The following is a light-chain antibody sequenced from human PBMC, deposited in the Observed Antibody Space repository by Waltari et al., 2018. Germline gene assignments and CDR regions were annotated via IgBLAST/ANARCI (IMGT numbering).Light chain of an antibody. V-gene: IGKV1-33*01. CDR1: QGIRNY. CDR2: DAS. Sequence: IQITQSPPSLSLSVGDRLSITCQASQGIRNYLNWYQHKPGKAPKLLIYDASNLETGVPPRFSGSGSGTDFTFTISSLQPEDIATYYCQQSDTLPPSFGQGTRLEIK. CDR3: QQSDTLPPS. J-gene: IGKJ5*01.